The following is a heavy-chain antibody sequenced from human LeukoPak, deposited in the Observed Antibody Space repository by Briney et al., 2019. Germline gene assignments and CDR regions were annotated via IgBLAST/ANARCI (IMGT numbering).Heavy chain of an antibody. Sequence: GASVKVSCKASGYTFTGYSLHWVRQAPGQGLEWMGWINPNSGDTYFAQKFQGRVTMTRDTSVGTAYMELSRLRSDDTAVYYCARDRDPNYDFWSVPMRFDPWGQGTLVTVSS. V-gene: IGHV1-2*02. CDR3: ARDRDPNYDFWSVPMRFDP. CDR1: GYTFTGYS. CDR2: INPNSGDT. D-gene: IGHD3-3*01. J-gene: IGHJ5*02.